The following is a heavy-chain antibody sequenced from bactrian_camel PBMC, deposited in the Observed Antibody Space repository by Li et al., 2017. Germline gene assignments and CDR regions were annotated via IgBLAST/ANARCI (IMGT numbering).Heavy chain of an antibody. J-gene: IGHJ4*01. V-gene: IGHV3S55*01. CDR3: AARGGGYCYTMAPAGFGY. CDR1: GSTDSALC. Sequence: HVQLVESGGGSVQAGGSLRLSCTASGSTDSALCMAWFRQVPGKERELVASVAGGSGYYADSVKGRFFISKDNAKNTLYLQMNSLKPDDTAMYYCAARGGGYCYTMAPAGFGYWGQGTQVTVS. CDR2: VAGGSG. D-gene: IGHD2*01.